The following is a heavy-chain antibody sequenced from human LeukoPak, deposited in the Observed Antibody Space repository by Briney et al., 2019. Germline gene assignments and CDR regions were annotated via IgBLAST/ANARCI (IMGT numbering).Heavy chain of an antibody. V-gene: IGHV1-69*04. CDR1: GGTFSSYA. Sequence: SVKVSCKASGGTFSSYAISWVRQAPGQGLEWMGRIIPILGIANYAQKFQGRVTITADKSTSTAYMELSSLRSEDTAVYYCAREVYYGSGSYLVIDIWGQGTMVTVSS. CDR3: AREVYYGSGSYLVIDI. D-gene: IGHD3-10*01. CDR2: IIPILGIA. J-gene: IGHJ3*02.